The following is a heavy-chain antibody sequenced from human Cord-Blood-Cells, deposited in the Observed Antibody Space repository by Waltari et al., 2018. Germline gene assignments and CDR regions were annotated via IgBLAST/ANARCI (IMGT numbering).Heavy chain of an antibody. CDR2: INHSGST. Sequence: QVQLQQWGAGLLKPSETLSLTCAVYGGSFSGSYWSWIRQPPGKGLEWIGEINHSGSTNYNPSLKSRVTISVDTSKNQFSLKLSSVTAADTAVYYCASTCEGTAMVTFGAFDIWGQGTMVTVSS. J-gene: IGHJ3*02. V-gene: IGHV4-34*01. D-gene: IGHD5-18*01. CDR1: GGSFSGSY. CDR3: ASTCEGTAMVTFGAFDI.